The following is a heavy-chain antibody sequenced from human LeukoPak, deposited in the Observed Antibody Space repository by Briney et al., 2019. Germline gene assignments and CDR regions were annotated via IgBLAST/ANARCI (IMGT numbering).Heavy chain of an antibody. J-gene: IGHJ4*02. V-gene: IGHV4-59*01. CDR2: IYYSGST. D-gene: IGHD1-1*01. CDR3: ARDGGKYNWNDGLDY. Sequence: SETLSLTCTVSGGSISSYYWSWIRQPPGKGLEWIGYIYYSGSTNYNPSLKSRVTISVDTSKNQFSLKLSSVTAADTAVYYCARDGGKYNWNDGLDYWGQGTLVTVSS. CDR1: GGSISSYY.